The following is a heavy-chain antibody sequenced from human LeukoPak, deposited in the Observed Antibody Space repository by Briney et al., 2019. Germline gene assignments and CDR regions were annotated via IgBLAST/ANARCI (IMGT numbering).Heavy chain of an antibody. CDR3: ARGGGAHLIDY. J-gene: IGHJ4*02. D-gene: IGHD1-26*01. V-gene: IGHV4-4*07. Sequence: SETLSLTCTVSGVSISSYYWSWIRQPAGKGLEWVGRIYTSGSTTYNPSRNSRITMSVDTSKTQIALELSSVTAADAAGDYCARGGGAHLIDYWGQGTLVTVSS. CDR1: GVSISSYY. CDR2: IYTSGST.